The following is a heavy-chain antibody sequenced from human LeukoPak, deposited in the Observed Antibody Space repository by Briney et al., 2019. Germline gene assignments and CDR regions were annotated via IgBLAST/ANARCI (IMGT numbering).Heavy chain of an antibody. D-gene: IGHD5-12*01. Sequence: GESLKISCKGSGYSFINYWIVWVRQTPGKGLEWMGIIYPDDSDSRYSPSFQGQVTISVDKSINTAYLQWSSLKASDTAMYYCASGGYDLADYWGQGTLVTVSS. CDR1: GYSFINYW. V-gene: IGHV5-51*01. CDR2: IYPDDSDS. J-gene: IGHJ4*02. CDR3: ASGGYDLADY.